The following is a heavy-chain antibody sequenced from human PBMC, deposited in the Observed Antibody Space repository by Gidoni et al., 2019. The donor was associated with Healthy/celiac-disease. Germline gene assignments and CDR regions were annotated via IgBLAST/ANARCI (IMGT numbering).Heavy chain of an antibody. CDR1: GFTFSSYS. CDR3: ARDMELLWFGELFWHDFDY. J-gene: IGHJ4*02. Sequence: EVQLVESGGGLVKPGGSLTLSCAASGFTFSSYSMNWVRQAPGKGLEWVSSISSSSSYIYYADSVKGRFTISRDNAKNSLYLQMNSLRAEDTAVYYCARDMELLWFGELFWHDFDYWGQGTLVTVSS. CDR2: ISSSSSYI. D-gene: IGHD3-10*01. V-gene: IGHV3-21*01.